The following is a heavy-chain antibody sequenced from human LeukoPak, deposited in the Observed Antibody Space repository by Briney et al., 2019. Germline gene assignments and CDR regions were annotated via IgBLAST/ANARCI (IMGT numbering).Heavy chain of an antibody. D-gene: IGHD3-10*01. Sequence: SETLSLTCAVYGGSFSGYYWSWIRQPPGKGLEWIGYIYYSGSTNYNPSLKSRVTISVDTSKNQFSLKLSSVTAADTAVYYCARLGYYGSGSYYNRHYYYYGMDVWGQGTTVTVSS. J-gene: IGHJ6*02. V-gene: IGHV4-59*12. CDR3: ARLGYYGSGSYYNRHYYYYGMDV. CDR1: GGSFSGYY. CDR2: IYYSGST.